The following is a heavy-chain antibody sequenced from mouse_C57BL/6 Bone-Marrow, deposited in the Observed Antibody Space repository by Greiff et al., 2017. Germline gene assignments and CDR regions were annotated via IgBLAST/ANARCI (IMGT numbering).Heavy chain of an antibody. CDR2: IHPNSGST. CDR1: GYTFTSYW. V-gene: IGHV1-64*01. D-gene: IGHD2-1*01. CDR3: ARGNYVGFAY. Sequence: QVQLKQPGAELVKPGASVKLSCKASGYTFTSYWMNWVKQRPGQGLEWIGMIHPNSGSTNYNEKFKSKATLTVDKSSSTAYMQLSSLTSEDSAVYYCARGNYVGFAYWGQGTLVTVSA. J-gene: IGHJ3*01.